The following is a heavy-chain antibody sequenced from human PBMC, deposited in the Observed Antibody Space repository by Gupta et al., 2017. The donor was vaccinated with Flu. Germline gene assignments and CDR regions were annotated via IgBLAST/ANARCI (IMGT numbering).Heavy chain of an antibody. D-gene: IGHD2-2*01. CDR3: IGFCSSTSGPRNTCDI. CDR1: GGAVNNSTQF. V-gene: IGHV4-39*02. Sequence: QVQLQESGQGLVMPSEALALNCNVSGGAVNNSTQFWGYVRRPPGKGMECIGSLYYRGTTSYNPALNSQCTISLDMANNHVSLSLSSVTAADTAVYFCIGFCSSTSGPRNTCDIWGHGTMVTVSS. CDR2: LYYRGTT. J-gene: IGHJ3*02.